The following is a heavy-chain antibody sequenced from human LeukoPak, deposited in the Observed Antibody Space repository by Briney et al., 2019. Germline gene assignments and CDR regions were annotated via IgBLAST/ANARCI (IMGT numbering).Heavy chain of an antibody. Sequence: QPGGSLRLSCAASGFTFSSYWMSWVRQAPGKGLEWVANIKQDGSEKYYVDSVKGRFTISRDNAKNSLYLQMNSLRAEDTAVYYCARDSALDYGTADAFDIWGQGTMVTASS. D-gene: IGHD4/OR15-4a*01. J-gene: IGHJ3*02. V-gene: IGHV3-7*01. CDR2: IKQDGSEK. CDR1: GFTFSSYW. CDR3: ARDSALDYGTADAFDI.